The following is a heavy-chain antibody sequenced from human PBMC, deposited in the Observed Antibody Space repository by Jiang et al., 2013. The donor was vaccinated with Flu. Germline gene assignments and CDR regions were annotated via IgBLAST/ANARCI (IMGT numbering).Heavy chain of an antibody. D-gene: IGHD3-10*01. CDR3: ARGDGGYGSGSIWGFDY. CDR1: GYSISSGYY. CDR2: IYHSGST. V-gene: IGHV4-38-2*01. J-gene: IGHJ4*02. Sequence: GLVKPSETLSLTCAVSGYSISSGYYWGWIRQPPGKGLEWIGSIYHSGSTYYNPSLKSRVTISVDTSKNQFSLKLSSVTAADTAVYYCARGDGGYGSGSIWGFDYWGQGTLVTVSS.